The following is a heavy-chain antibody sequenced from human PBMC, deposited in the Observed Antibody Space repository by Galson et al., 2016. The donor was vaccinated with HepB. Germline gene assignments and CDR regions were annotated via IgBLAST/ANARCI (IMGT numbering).Heavy chain of an antibody. J-gene: IGHJ4*02. CDR1: GFVFSNFG. Sequence: SLRLSCAASGFVFSNFGLSWVRQAPGKGLEWVASISTRRTTYYSDSVQGRFTISRDNSNNTLYLQMNGLRAEETAVYYCAKERLVRRIFDHWGQGTLLPVSS. V-gene: IGHV3-23*01. CDR2: ISTRRTT. D-gene: IGHD1-1*01. CDR3: AKERLVRRIFDH.